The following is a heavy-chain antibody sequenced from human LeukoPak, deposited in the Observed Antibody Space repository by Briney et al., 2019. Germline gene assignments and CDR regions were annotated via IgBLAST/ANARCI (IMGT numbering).Heavy chain of an antibody. Sequence: SETLSLTCTVSGGSIRSYYWSWIRQPPGKGLKGIGYIYSSGSTHYHPSLKSRVTISVDTSKNQFSLKLSSVTAADTAVYYCASGVSGFSYLGYWGQGTLVTVSS. CDR1: GGSIRSYY. D-gene: IGHD5-18*01. CDR2: IYSSGST. J-gene: IGHJ4*02. CDR3: ASGVSGFSYLGY. V-gene: IGHV4-59*01.